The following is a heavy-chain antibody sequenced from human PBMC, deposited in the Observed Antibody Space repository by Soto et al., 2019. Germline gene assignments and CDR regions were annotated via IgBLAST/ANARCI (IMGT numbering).Heavy chain of an antibody. Sequence: PSETMSLTCTVSGGSISSYYWSWIRQPPGKGLEWSGYIYYSGSTNYNPSLKSRVTISVDTSKNQCYLKLSSVTAADTAVYYCARVPLYMDGFRNYYYYGMDVWGQGTTVTVSS. CDR1: GGSISSYY. D-gene: IGHD3-16*02. CDR3: ARVPLYMDGFRNYYYYGMDV. J-gene: IGHJ6*02. CDR2: IYYSGST. V-gene: IGHV4-59*01.